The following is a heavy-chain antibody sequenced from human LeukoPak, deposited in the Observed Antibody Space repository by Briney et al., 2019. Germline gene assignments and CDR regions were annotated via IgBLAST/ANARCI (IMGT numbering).Heavy chain of an antibody. Sequence: GGSLRLSCAASGFTFSSYGMHWVRQAPGKGLEWVAVIWYDGSNKYYADSVKGRFTISRDTSKNTLYLQMNSLRAEDTAVYYCAKGMAATGTWYFDLWGRGTLVTVSS. CDR1: GFTFSSYG. V-gene: IGHV3-33*06. CDR3: AKGMAATGTWYFDL. J-gene: IGHJ2*01. D-gene: IGHD6-13*01. CDR2: IWYDGSNK.